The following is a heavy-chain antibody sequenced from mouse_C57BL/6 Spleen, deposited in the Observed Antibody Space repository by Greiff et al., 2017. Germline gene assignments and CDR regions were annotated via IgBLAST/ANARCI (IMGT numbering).Heavy chain of an antibody. V-gene: IGHV1-15*01. CDR1: GYTFTDYE. D-gene: IGHD1-1*01. CDR2: IDPETGGT. J-gene: IGHJ2*01. CDR3: TRNYYGSSSGYFDY. Sequence: VQVVESGAELVRPGASVTLSCKASGYTFTDYEMHWVKQTPVHGLEWIGAIDPETGGTAYNQKFKGKAILTADKSSSTAYMELRSLTSEDSAVYYCTRNYYGSSSGYFDYWGQGTTLTVSS.